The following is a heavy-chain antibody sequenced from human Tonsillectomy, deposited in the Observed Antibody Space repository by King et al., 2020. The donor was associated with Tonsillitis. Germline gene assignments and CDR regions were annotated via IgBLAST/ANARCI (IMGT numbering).Heavy chain of an antibody. V-gene: IGHV3-30*18. CDR2: ISYDGSNK. CDR1: GFTFRSYG. CDR3: AKDPPLYSTSDFGFDP. Sequence: VQLVESGGGVVQPGRSLRLSCTASGFTFRSYGMHWVRQAPGKGLEWVALISYDGSNKYYGDSVKGRFTISRDNSKNTMLLQMNSLRPEDTAVYYCAKDPPLYSTSDFGFDPWGQGIRVTVSS. J-gene: IGHJ5*02. D-gene: IGHD2-2*01.